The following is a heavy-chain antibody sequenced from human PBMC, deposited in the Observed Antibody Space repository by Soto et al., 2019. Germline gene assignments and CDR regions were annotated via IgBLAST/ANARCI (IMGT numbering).Heavy chain of an antibody. Sequence: QVQLEQSGTEVKKPGASVKVSCEASGYMFTGYNMHWVRQAPGQGREWVGWINPNSGGTNYAQKFQGRVTMTRDLPSSTAYMELSRLRSDDTAVYYCAREVTMVRGARVYGMDVWGQGTTVTVSS. CDR1: GYMFTGYN. V-gene: IGHV1-2*02. D-gene: IGHD3-10*01. CDR2: INPNSGGT. CDR3: AREVTMVRGARVYGMDV. J-gene: IGHJ6*02.